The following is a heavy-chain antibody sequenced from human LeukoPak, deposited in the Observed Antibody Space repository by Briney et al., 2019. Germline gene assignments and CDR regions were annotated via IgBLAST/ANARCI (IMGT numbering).Heavy chain of an antibody. CDR3: ARDYGGNSDY. Sequence: PGGSLRLSCAASGFTFSSYAMSWVRQAPGKGLEWVSAITSSSAYIYYTDSVKGRFTISRDNAKKSLYLQMNSLRAEDTAVYYCARDYGGNSDYWGQGTLVTVSS. CDR1: GFTFSSYA. V-gene: IGHV3-21*01. D-gene: IGHD4-23*01. J-gene: IGHJ4*02. CDR2: ITSSSAYI.